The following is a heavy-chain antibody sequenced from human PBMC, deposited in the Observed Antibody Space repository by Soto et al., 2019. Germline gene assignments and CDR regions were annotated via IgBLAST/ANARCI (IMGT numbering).Heavy chain of an antibody. CDR2: ISYDGSNK. D-gene: IGHD2-8*01. J-gene: IGHJ4*02. Sequence: GGSLRLSCAASGFTFSSYGMHWVRQAPGKGLEWVAVISYDGSNKYYADSEKGRFTISRDNSKNTLYLQMNSLRAEDTAVYYCAKDPRRYCTNGVCYTLGFSGFDYWGQGTLVTISS. V-gene: IGHV3-30*18. CDR1: GFTFSSYG. CDR3: AKDPRRYCTNGVCYTLGFSGFDY.